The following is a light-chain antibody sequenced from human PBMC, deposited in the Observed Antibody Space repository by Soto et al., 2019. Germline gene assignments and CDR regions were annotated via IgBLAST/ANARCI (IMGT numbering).Light chain of an antibody. V-gene: IGKV3-20*01. CDR3: HQYGTSPLT. Sequence: MVLAPSPVTLSLVRVETXNISYGASQSISTSLAWFQQIPGQAPRLLIYGASSRGTGIPDRFSGSGSGTDFTLTISRLEPEDFAVYYCHQYGTSPLTFGGGTKVDI. CDR1: QSISTS. CDR2: GAS. J-gene: IGKJ4*01.